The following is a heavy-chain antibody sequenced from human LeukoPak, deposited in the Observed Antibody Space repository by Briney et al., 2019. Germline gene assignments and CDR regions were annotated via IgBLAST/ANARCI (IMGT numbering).Heavy chain of an antibody. CDR3: ATGLFFTYYYDSSADY. J-gene: IGHJ4*02. D-gene: IGHD3-22*01. CDR1: GYTLTELS. V-gene: IGHV1-24*01. CDR2: FDPEDGET. Sequence: ASVKVSCKVSGYTLTELSMHWVRQAPGKGLEWMRGFDPEDGETIYAQKFQGRVTMTEDTSTDTAYMELSSLRSEDTAVYYCATGLFFTYYYDSSADYWGQGTLVTVSS.